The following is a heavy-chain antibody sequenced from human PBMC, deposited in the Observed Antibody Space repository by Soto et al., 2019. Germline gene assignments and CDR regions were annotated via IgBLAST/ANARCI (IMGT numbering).Heavy chain of an antibody. V-gene: IGHV1-69*01. Sequence: QVQLVQSGAEVKKPGSSVKVSCKASGGTFGSYAISWVRQAPGQGLEWMGGIIPIPGTANYAQKFQGRVTIAADESTSKAYMGLSSLRSEDTAVYYCARSQGSSTSLEIYYYYYYGMDVWGQGTTVTVSS. CDR3: ARSQGSSTSLEIYYYYYYGMDV. CDR1: GGTFGSYA. D-gene: IGHD2-2*01. CDR2: IIPIPGTA. J-gene: IGHJ6*02.